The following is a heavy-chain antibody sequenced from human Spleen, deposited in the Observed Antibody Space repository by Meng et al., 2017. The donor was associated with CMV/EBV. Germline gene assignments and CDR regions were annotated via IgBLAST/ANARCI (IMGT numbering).Heavy chain of an antibody. CDR1: GGTFSSYT. CDR3: ARDFYQYDSSGYYDDTFDI. V-gene: IGHV1-69*04. Sequence: SVKVSCKASGGTFSSYTISWVRQAPGQGLEWMGRIIPILGIANYAQKFQGRVTITADKSTSTAYMELSSLRSEDTAVYYCARDFYQYDSSGYYDDTFDIWGQGTMVTVSS. CDR2: IIPILGIA. D-gene: IGHD3-22*01. J-gene: IGHJ3*02.